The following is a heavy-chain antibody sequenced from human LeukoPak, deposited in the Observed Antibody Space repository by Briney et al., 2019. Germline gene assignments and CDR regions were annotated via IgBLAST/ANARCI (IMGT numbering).Heavy chain of an antibody. V-gene: IGHV3-30*18. CDR3: AKDGRGIAVAGSWIDY. Sequence: GGSLRLSCEASGLTFNTYGLHWARQARDKGLEGVAVISSAGSNEYYSDSVKGRFTISRDNSKNTLYLQMNSLRAEDTAVYYCAKDGRGIAVAGSWIDYWGQGTLVTVSS. CDR1: GLTFNTYG. CDR2: ISSAGSNE. D-gene: IGHD6-19*01. J-gene: IGHJ4*02.